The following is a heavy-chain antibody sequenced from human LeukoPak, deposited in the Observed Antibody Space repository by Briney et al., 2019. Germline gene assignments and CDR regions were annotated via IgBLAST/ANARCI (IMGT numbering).Heavy chain of an antibody. CDR3: ARDQVGTSSHYYYYYSMDV. V-gene: IGHV6-1*01. D-gene: IGHD2-2*01. J-gene: IGHJ6*02. Sequence: SQTLSLTCTLSGDSVSSNSAAWNWIRQSPSRGLEWLGRTYYRSKWYNDYAVSVKSRITINPDTSKNQFSLQLNSVTPEDTAVYYCARDQVGTSSHYYYYYSMDVWGQGTTVTVSS. CDR2: TYYRSKWYN. CDR1: GDSVSSNSAA.